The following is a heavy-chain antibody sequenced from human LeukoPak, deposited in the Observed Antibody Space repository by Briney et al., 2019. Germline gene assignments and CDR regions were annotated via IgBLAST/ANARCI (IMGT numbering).Heavy chain of an antibody. J-gene: IGHJ1*01. D-gene: IGHD2/OR15-2a*01. Sequence: PGESLRLPCAASGFTFSHYWMHWVRQGLGKGLVWVARSNPDGSDTTYADSVKGRFTISRDNAKNILYLQMNSLRVEDTAVYYCAREGISALGEHWGQGTLVTVSS. CDR3: AREGISALGEH. CDR2: SNPDGSDT. CDR1: GFTFSHYW. V-gene: IGHV3-74*01.